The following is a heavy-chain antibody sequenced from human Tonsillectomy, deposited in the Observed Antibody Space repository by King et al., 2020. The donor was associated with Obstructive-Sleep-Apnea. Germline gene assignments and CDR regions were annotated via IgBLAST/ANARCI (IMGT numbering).Heavy chain of an antibody. CDR1: GGSISSYY. D-gene: IGHD3-22*01. V-gene: IGHV4-59*01. Sequence: VQLQESGPGLVKPSETLSLTCTVSGGSISSYYWSWIRQPPGKGLEWIGYIYYSGSTNYNPSLQSRVTISVDTSKNQFSLKLSSVTAADTAVYYCARTYYYDSSGYFYGDWYFDLWGRGTLVTVSS. CDR3: ARTYYYDSSGYFYGDWYFDL. CDR2: IYYSGST. J-gene: IGHJ2*01.